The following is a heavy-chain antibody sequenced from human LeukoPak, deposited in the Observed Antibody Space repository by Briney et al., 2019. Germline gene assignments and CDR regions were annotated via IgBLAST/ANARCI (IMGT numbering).Heavy chain of an antibody. D-gene: IGHD4-17*01. CDR2: ISGSGSNT. V-gene: IGHV3-23*01. CDR3: AKNGNYGADPGPDS. Sequence: GGSLRLSCAASGFTFSSYAMTWVRQAPGKGLEWVSAISGSGSNTYYADSVKGRFTISRDNSKNTLYLQMNSLRAEDTAVYYCAKNGNYGADPGPDSWGQGTLVTVSS. CDR1: GFTFSSYA. J-gene: IGHJ4*02.